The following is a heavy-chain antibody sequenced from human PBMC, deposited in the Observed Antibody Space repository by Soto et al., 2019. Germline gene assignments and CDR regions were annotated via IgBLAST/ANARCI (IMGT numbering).Heavy chain of an antibody. CDR3: AKGMFSSSPAAAGSFDY. J-gene: IGHJ4*02. CDR1: GFTFSSYA. CDR2: IGGTDGKT. D-gene: IGHD3-10*01. Sequence: GGSLRLSCAASGFTFSSYAMSWVRQAPGEGLEWVAAIGGTDGKTYYADSVKGRFTISRDNSENTLYLQMSRLRAEDTAVYFCAKGMFSSSPAAAGSFDYWGQGALVTVSS. V-gene: IGHV3-23*01.